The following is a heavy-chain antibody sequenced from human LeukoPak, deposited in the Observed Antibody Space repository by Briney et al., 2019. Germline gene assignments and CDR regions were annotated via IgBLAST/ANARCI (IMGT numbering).Heavy chain of an antibody. V-gene: IGHV4-30-4*01. CDR3: ARLSEAAAGYFDY. CDR2: IYYSGST. D-gene: IGHD6-13*01. CDR1: VDSISCGYYH. J-gene: IGHJ4*02. Sequence: SVTLSLTCTISVDSISCGYYHLSWIRQPPSNGLEWIGSIYYSGSTYYNPSLKSRVTISVDTSKNQFSLKLSSVTAADTAVYYCARLSEAAAGYFDYWGQGTLVTVSS.